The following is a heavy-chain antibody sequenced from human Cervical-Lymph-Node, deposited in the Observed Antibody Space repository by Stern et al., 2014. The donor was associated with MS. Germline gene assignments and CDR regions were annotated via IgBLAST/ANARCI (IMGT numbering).Heavy chain of an antibody. CDR2: INSDGSST. V-gene: IGHV3-74*02. Sequence: EVQLVESGGGLVQPGGSLRLSCAASGFTFSSYWMHWVRQAPGKGLVWVSRINSDGSSTSYADSVKGRFTISRDNAKNTLYLQMNSLRAEDTAVYYCARGGIAVAGKGNPFDYWGQGTLVTVSS. CDR3: ARGGIAVAGKGNPFDY. J-gene: IGHJ4*02. D-gene: IGHD6-19*01. CDR1: GFTFSSYW.